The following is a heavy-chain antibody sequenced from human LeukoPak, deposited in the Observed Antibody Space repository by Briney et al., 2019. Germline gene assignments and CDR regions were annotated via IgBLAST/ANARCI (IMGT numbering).Heavy chain of an antibody. CDR1: GFTFSSYS. V-gene: IGHV3-23*01. CDR2: ISSSGGNT. D-gene: IGHD5-12*01. Sequence: GGSLRLSCAASGFTFSSYSMSWVRQAPGKGLEWVSSISSSGGNTYYADSVKGRFTISRDNSKNTLYLQMNSLRAEDTAIYYCVRDSAYTFDYWGQGTLVTVSS. J-gene: IGHJ4*01. CDR3: VRDSAYTFDY.